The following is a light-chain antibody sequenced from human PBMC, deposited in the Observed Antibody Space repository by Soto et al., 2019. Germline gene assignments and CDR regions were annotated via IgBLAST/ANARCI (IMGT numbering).Light chain of an antibody. CDR3: QHYSNWPPAIT. V-gene: IGKV3-15*01. CDR1: QSISGT. CDR2: GSS. J-gene: IGKJ5*01. Sequence: MTQSXATLYLSPGEXXXXXXXXIQSISGTLAWYRKKPTXPPILLIYGSSTRXTVVPDRFSGSGSGTEFALIISSLQSEDVAVYYCQHYSNWPPAITFGQGTRLEIK.